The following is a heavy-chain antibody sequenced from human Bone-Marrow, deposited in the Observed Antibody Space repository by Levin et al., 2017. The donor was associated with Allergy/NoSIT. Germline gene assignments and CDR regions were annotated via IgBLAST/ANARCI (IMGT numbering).Heavy chain of an antibody. J-gene: IGHJ4*02. CDR3: AGGWAPGGDSDASLNY. CDR1: GGSISTYF. CDR2: IHEIWGA. Sequence: SETLSLTCTVSGGSISTYFWHWIRQSPGRGLEWIGHIHEIWGANYNPSLKSRVTISLDKSNNQFSLRLTSLTPSDTAVYYCAGGWAPGGDSDASLNYWGQGSLVTVS. D-gene: IGHD4-23*01. V-gene: IGHV4-59*01.